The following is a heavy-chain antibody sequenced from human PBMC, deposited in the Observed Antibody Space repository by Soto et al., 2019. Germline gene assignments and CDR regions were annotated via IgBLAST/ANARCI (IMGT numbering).Heavy chain of an antibody. Sequence: GSLRLSCTVFGFTFSDYYMSWIRQAPGKGLEWVSYIDSSGSATHYADSVKGRFTVSRDNARNSLYLQMNSLRVEDTAVYYCARDLYSSGYYGWFDPWGQGTLVTVS. J-gene: IGHJ5*02. CDR3: ARDLYSSGYYGWFDP. D-gene: IGHD3-22*01. V-gene: IGHV3-11*01. CDR2: IDSSGSAT. CDR1: GFTFSDYY.